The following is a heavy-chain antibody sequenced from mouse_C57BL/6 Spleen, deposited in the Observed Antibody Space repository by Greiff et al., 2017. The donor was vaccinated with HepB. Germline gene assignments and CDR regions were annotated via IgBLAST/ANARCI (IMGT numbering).Heavy chain of an antibody. D-gene: IGHD2-5*01. J-gene: IGHJ3*01. CDR3: ARAGYSNYVFAY. V-gene: IGHV1-52*01. CDR2: IDPSDSET. CDR1: GYTFTSYW. Sequence: VQLQQPGAELVRPGSSVKLSCKASGYTFTSYWMHWVKQRPIQGLEWIGNIDPSDSETHYNQKFKDKATLTVDKSSSTAYMQLSSLTSEDSAVYYCARAGYSNYVFAYWGQGTLVTVSA.